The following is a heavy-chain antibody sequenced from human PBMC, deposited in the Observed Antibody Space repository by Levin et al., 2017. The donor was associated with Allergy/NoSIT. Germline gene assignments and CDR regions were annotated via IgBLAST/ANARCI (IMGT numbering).Heavy chain of an antibody. Sequence: ASVKISCKASGYTFTGHYLHWVRQAPGQGLEWMGWINLNSGGTNLPQKFENRVTMTRDTSISTAYMELNRLRSDDTAIYYCAKEGYCSNGGYASSLGGFGMDVWGQGTPVTVSS. CDR3: AKEGYCSNGGYASSLGGFGMDV. D-gene: IGHD2-8*01. CDR2: INLNSGGT. V-gene: IGHV1-2*02. J-gene: IGHJ6*02. CDR1: GYTFTGHY.